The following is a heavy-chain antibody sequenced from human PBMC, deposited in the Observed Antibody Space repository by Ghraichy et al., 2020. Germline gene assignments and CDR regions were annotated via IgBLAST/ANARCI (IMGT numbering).Heavy chain of an antibody. CDR1: GGSISSGGYY. V-gene: IGHV4-31*03. CDR2: IYYSGST. J-gene: IGHJ3*02. Sequence: SETLSLTCTVSGGSISSGGYYWSWIRQHPGKGLEWIGYIYYSGSTYYNPSLKSRVTISVDTSKNQFSLKLSSVTAADTAVYYCAREMTKKAFDIWGQGTMVTVSS. CDR3: AREMTKKAFDI.